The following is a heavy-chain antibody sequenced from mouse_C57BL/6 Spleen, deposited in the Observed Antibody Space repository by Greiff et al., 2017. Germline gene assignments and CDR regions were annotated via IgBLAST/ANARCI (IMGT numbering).Heavy chain of an antibody. CDR2: IDPSDSYT. Sequence: QVQLQQPGAELVRPGTSVKLSCKASGYTFTSYWMHWVKQRPGQGLEWIGVIDPSDSYTTYNQKFKGKATLTVDTSSSTAYMQLSSLTSEDSAVYYCAREAAQAPFAYWGQGTLVTVSA. J-gene: IGHJ3*01. V-gene: IGHV1-59*01. D-gene: IGHD3-2*02. CDR1: GYTFTSYW. CDR3: AREAAQAPFAY.